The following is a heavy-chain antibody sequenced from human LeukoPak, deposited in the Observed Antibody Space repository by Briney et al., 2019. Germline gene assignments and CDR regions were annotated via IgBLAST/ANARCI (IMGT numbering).Heavy chain of an antibody. CDR1: GYIFTNYW. CDR3: ARLGAIVVIPDAMPDWYFDL. J-gene: IGHJ2*01. V-gene: IGHV5-51*01. CDR2: IYPSDSDT. Sequence: GESLKISCKGSGYIFTNYWIGWVRQMPGKGLECMGIIYPSDSDTTYGPSLQGQVSISVDKSSGTAYLQWTSLKSSDTAMYYCARLGAIVVIPDAMPDWYFDLWGRGTLVTVSS. D-gene: IGHD2-2*01.